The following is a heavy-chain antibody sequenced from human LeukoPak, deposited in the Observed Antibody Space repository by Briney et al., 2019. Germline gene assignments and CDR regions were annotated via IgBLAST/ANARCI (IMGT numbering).Heavy chain of an antibody. J-gene: IGHJ1*01. V-gene: IGHV3-21*01. Sequence: GGSLRLSCAASGFTFSSYSMNWVRQAPGKGLEWVSSISSSSSYIYYADSVKGRFTISRDNAKNSLYLQMNSLRAEDTAVYYCARDPVGATHEAIAEYFQHWGQGTLVTVSS. CDR3: ARDPVGATHEAIAEYFQH. CDR1: GFTFSSYS. D-gene: IGHD1-26*01. CDR2: ISSSSSYI.